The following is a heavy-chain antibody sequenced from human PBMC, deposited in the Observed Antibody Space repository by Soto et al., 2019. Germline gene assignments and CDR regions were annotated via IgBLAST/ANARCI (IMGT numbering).Heavy chain of an antibody. J-gene: IGHJ6*02. CDR2: IIPIFGTA. CDR1: GGTFSSYA. V-gene: IGHV1-69*13. D-gene: IGHD3-22*01. Sequence: SVKVSCKASGGTFSSYAISWVRQAPGQGLEWMGGIIPIFGTANYAQKFQGRVTITADESTSTAYMELSSLRSEDTAVYYCARDFDRSGSSLYYYYGMDVWGQGTTVTVSS. CDR3: ARDFDRSGSSLYYYYGMDV.